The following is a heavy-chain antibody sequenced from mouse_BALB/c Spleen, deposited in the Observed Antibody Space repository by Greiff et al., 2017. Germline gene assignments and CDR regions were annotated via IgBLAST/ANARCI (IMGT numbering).Heavy chain of an antibody. D-gene: IGHD1-1*01. V-gene: IGHV5-6-3*01. CDR1: GFTFSSSG. J-gene: IGHJ4*01. CDR2: INSNGGST. CDR3: ARDPLLRRSAMDD. Sequence: EVKLVESGGGLVQPGGSLKLSCAASGFTFSSSGMSWVRQTPDKRLELVATINSNGGSTYYPDSVKGRFTISRGTAKNTLYLQMSSLRSEDTAMYYCARDPLLRRSAMDDWGQGTSGTVSA.